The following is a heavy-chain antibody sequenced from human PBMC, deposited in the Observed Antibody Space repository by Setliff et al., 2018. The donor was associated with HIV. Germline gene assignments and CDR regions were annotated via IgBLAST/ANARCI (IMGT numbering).Heavy chain of an antibody. CDR2: INVHNGDT. Sequence: GASVKVSCKASGYRFSSYGNTWVRHAPGQGLEWMGWINVHNGDTKFAQRFQDRLTMTTDTSTTTAYMDLRSLRSNDTAVYYCARGLPADGYAFDLWGQGTMVTVSS. CDR1: GYRFSSYG. CDR3: ARGLPADGYAFDL. J-gene: IGHJ3*01. V-gene: IGHV1-18*01. D-gene: IGHD6-13*01.